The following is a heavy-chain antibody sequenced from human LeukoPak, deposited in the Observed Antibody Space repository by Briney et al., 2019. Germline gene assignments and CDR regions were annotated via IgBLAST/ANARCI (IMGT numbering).Heavy chain of an antibody. J-gene: IGHJ4*02. Sequence: PRGSLRLSCAASGFTFTNAWMSWVRQAPGKGLEWVSSISGSGANTYYADSVQGRFTVSRDNSRNTLYLQMNSLRAEDTAVYYCAGRDYSGSGTYYNPLDYWGQGTLVTVSS. V-gene: IGHV3-23*01. CDR3: AGRDYSGSGTYYNPLDY. CDR2: ISGSGANT. D-gene: IGHD3-10*01. CDR1: GFTFTNAW.